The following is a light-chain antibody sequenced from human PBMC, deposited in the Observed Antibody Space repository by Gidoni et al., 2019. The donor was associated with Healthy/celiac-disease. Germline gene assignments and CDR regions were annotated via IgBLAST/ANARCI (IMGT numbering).Light chain of an antibody. Sequence: IVLTQSPATLSLAPGERATLSCRASQSVSSYLAWYQHTPGQAPRLLIYDASNRATGIPARFSGSGSRTDFTLTISSLEPEDFAVYYCQQRSNWPPITFXXXTRLEIK. J-gene: IGKJ5*01. CDR3: QQRSNWPPIT. V-gene: IGKV3-11*01. CDR2: DAS. CDR1: QSVSSY.